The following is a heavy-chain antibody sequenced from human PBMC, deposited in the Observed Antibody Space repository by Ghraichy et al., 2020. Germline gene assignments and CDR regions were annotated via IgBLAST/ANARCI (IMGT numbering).Heavy chain of an antibody. V-gene: IGHV3-30*03. CDR1: GFTFSSYG. Sequence: GGSLRLSCAASGFTFSSYGMHWVRQAPGKGLEWVAVISYDGSNKYYADSVKGRFTISRDNSKNTLYLQMNSLRAEDTAVYYCARAIPIIWYGMDVWGQGTTVTVSS. CDR2: ISYDGSNK. CDR3: ARAIPIIWYGMDV. D-gene: IGHD3-16*01. J-gene: IGHJ6*02.